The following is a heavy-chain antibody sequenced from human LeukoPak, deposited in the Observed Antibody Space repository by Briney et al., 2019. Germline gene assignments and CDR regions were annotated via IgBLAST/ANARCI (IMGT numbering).Heavy chain of an antibody. D-gene: IGHD4-17*01. Sequence: SLPTPVKPPEQLMLTSTLSGLSLVTAGVRVSCIRQPPGKALEVLALIYWDDNKLYNPSLRSRLTITKDTSKNQVVLRLTNMDPVDTATYYCAHYGDYRFLYYFDHWGRGALVTVSS. CDR2: IYWDDNK. CDR1: GLSLVTAGVR. J-gene: IGHJ4*02. V-gene: IGHV2-5*02. CDR3: AHYGDYRFLYYFDH.